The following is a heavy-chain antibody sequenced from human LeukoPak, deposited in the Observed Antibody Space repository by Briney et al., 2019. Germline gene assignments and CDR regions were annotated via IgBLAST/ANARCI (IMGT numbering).Heavy chain of an antibody. D-gene: IGHD3-22*01. J-gene: IGHJ4*02. CDR2: IKHSGST. Sequence: SQTLSLTCTVSGGSISSGDYYWSWIRQPPGKGLEWIGEIKHSGSTNYNPSLKRRVTISVDTSKNQFSLKLTSVTAADTAVYYCARGGNDSSGYNDYWGQGTLVTVSS. V-gene: IGHV4-30-4*08. CDR3: ARGGNDSSGYNDY. CDR1: GGSISSGDYY.